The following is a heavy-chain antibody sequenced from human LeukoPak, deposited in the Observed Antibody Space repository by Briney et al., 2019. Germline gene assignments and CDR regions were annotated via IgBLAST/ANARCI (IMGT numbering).Heavy chain of an antibody. CDR2: ISSSSSYI. V-gene: IGHV3-21*01. CDR1: GFTFSSYS. CDR3: ARASGYSSGWYLDAFDI. D-gene: IGHD6-19*01. Sequence: GGSLRLSCAASGFTFSSYSMNWVRQAPGKGLEWVSSISSSSSYIYYADSVKGRFTISRDNAKNSLYLQMNSLRAEDTAVYYCARASGYSSGWYLDAFDIWGQGAMVTVSS. J-gene: IGHJ3*02.